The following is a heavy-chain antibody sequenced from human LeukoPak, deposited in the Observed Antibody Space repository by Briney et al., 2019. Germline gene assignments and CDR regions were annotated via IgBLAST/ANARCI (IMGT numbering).Heavy chain of an antibody. D-gene: IGHD5-18*01. CDR1: GFTFSSYW. J-gene: IGHJ4*02. Sequence: PGGSLRLSCAASGFTFSSYWMSWVRQAPGKGLQWVANIKLDGSENYYVDSERGRFTISRDNAKNSVFLQMSSLRVDDTAVYYCARDAEGRRYSPQDYWGQGTLVTVSS. CDR2: IKLDGSEN. CDR3: ARDAEGRRYSPQDY. V-gene: IGHV3-7*01.